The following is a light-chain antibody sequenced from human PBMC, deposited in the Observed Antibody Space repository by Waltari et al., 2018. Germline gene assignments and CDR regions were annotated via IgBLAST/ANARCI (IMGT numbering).Light chain of an antibody. Sequence: EIELTQSPATLTLSPGKRATLPCRASQIVSTSLAWYQQKPAQAARLLIHDASNRATGTPARFSGSGSGTDFTLTIGSLEPEDFAVYYFQQHGKWPLSFGGGTKVEI. J-gene: IGKJ4*01. CDR3: QQHGKWPLS. CDR1: QIVSTS. CDR2: DAS. V-gene: IGKV3-11*01.